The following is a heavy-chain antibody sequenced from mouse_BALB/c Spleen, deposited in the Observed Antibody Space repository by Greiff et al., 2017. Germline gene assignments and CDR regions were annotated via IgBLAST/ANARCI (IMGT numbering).Heavy chain of an antibody. J-gene: IGHJ3*01. V-gene: IGHV1-66*01. CDR3: AILRQFAY. Sequence: VQGVESGPELVKPGASVKISCKASGYSFTSYYIHWVKQRPGQGLEWIGWIFPGSGNTKYNEKFKGKATLTADTSSSTAYMQLSSLTSEDSAVYFCAILRQFAYWGQGTLVTVSA. CDR1: GYSFTSYY. D-gene: IGHD1-1*01. CDR2: IFPGSGNT.